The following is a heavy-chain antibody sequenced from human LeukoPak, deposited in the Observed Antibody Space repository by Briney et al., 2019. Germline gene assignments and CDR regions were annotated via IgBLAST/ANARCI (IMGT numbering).Heavy chain of an antibody. CDR2: ISWNSGSI. V-gene: IGHV3-9*01. CDR3: AKDSGATMVRGVIARGAFDI. J-gene: IGHJ3*02. D-gene: IGHD3-10*01. Sequence: GVSLRLSCAASGFTFDDYAMHWVRQAPGKGLEWVSGISWNSGSIGYADSVKGRFTISRDNAKNSLYLQMNSLRAEDTALYYCAKDSGATMVRGVIARGAFDIWGQGTMVTVSS. CDR1: GFTFDDYA.